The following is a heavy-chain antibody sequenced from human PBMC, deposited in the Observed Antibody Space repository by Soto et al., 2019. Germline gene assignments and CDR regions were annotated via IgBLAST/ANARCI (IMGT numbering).Heavy chain of an antibody. CDR2: IGTAGDT. CDR1: GFTFSSYD. D-gene: IGHD2-8*01. J-gene: IGHJ6*02. CDR3: AREAVMSGMDV. V-gene: IGHV3-13*04. Sequence: GGSLRLSCAASGFTFSSYDMHWVRQATGKGLEWVSAIGTAGDTYYPGSVKGRFTISRENAKNSLYLQMNSLRAGDTAVYYCAREAVMSGMDVWGQGTTDTVSS.